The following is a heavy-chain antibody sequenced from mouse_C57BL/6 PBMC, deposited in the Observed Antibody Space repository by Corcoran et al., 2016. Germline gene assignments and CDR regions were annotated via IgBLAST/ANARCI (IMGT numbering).Heavy chain of an antibody. J-gene: IGHJ4*01. V-gene: IGHV9-3*01. CDR3: SKGPRYGKEYYYAMDY. Sequence: QIQLVQSGPELKKPGETVKISCKASGYTFTTYGMSWVKQAPGKGVKWMGWINTYSGVPTYADDFTRRFAFSLETSDSTAYLQINNHKNEETATYFCSKGPRYGKEYYYAMDYWGQGTSVTVSS. CDR1: GYTFTTYG. D-gene: IGHD2-1*01. CDR2: INTYSGVP.